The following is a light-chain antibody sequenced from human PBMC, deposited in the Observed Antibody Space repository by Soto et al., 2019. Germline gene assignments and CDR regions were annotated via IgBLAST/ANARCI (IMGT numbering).Light chain of an antibody. Sequence: DIQMTQSPSTLSASVGDRVTITCRASQSISFRLAWYQQKPGKAPKVLIYKASSLGSGVPSRFSGSGSGTEFTLTISSLQPDDFATYYCQQYNNYWTFGQGTKVEIK. CDR2: KAS. J-gene: IGKJ1*01. CDR3: QQYNNYWT. CDR1: QSISFR. V-gene: IGKV1-5*03.